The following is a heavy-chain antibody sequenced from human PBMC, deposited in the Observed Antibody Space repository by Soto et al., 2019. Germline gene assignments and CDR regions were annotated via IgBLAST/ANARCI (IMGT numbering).Heavy chain of an antibody. CDR3: ARATWSPYGVYTLRAFDI. D-gene: IGHD4-17*01. J-gene: IGHJ3*02. Sequence: EVQLVESGGGLVQPGGSLRLSCAASGFTFSSYWMSWVHQAPGKGLEWVANIKQDGSEKYYVDSVKGRFTISRDNAKNSLYLQMNSLRDEDTAVYDCARATWSPYGVYTLRAFDIWGQGTLVTVSS. CDR1: GFTFSSYW. V-gene: IGHV3-7*01. CDR2: IKQDGSEK.